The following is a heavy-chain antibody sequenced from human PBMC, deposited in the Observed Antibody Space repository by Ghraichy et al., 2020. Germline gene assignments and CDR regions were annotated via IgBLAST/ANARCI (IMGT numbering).Heavy chain of an antibody. CDR2: ISGNGGDT. J-gene: IGHJ4*02. Sequence: GGSLRLSCAASGSTFSSQAMSWVRQAPGKGLEWVSAISGNGGDTYYADSVKGRFTITRDNSENTLYLQMNSLRAEDTAIYYCAKLVGYTTWGQGTLVTVSS. CDR1: GSTFSSQA. D-gene: IGHD1-26*01. V-gene: IGHV3-23*01. CDR3: AKLVGYTT.